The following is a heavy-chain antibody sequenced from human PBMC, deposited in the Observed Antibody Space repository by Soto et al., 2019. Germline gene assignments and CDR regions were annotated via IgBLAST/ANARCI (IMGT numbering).Heavy chain of an antibody. CDR3: ARHSLATQPGDY. J-gene: IGHJ4*02. Sequence: GESLKISCKASGYSFSTYWIAWVRQRPGRGLDWMGIIYPGDSDTRYSPSFQGQVTISVDNSIDTAYLEWTTLRASDSAMYYCARHSLATQPGDYWGQGTRVTVSS. CDR1: GYSFSTYW. D-gene: IGHD5-12*01. V-gene: IGHV5-51*01. CDR2: IYPGDSDT.